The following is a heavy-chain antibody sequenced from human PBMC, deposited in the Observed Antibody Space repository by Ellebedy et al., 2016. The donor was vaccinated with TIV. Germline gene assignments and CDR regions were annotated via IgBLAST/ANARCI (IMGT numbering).Heavy chain of an antibody. J-gene: IGHJ4*02. V-gene: IGHV4-59*01. CDR2: IYYSGRT. CDR3: ARKRGGSYIDY. CDR1: GGSISSDY. Sequence: SETLSLXXTVSGGSISSDYWNWIRQPPGKGLEWIGFIYYSGRTNYNPSLKSRVTISVDTSKNQFSLKLNSVTAADTAVYYCARKRGGSYIDYWGQGTLVTVSS. D-gene: IGHD2-15*01.